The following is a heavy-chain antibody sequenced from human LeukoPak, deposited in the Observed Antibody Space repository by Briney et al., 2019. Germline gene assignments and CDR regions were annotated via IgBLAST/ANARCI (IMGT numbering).Heavy chain of an antibody. J-gene: IGHJ4*02. V-gene: IGHV5-51*01. CDR3: ATPHDATAYYYDSSGYFY. CDR2: IYPADSDT. D-gene: IGHD3-22*01. Sequence: KGGESLKISCKGSGYSFSGYWIAWVRQMPGKCLEWVGIIYPADSDTRYRPSFHGPATISADKSIPTAYLQWSSLKASDTAMYYCATPHDATAYYYDSSGYFYWGQGTLVTVSS. CDR1: GYSFSGYW.